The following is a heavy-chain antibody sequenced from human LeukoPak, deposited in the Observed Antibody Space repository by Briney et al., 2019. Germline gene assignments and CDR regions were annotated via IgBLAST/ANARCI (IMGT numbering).Heavy chain of an antibody. CDR1: GGTFSSYA. J-gene: IGHJ4*02. Sequence: GASVKVSCKASGGTFSSYAISWVRQAPGQGLEWMGGIMPIFGTANYAQRFQGRVTITADESTSTAYMELSSLRSEDTAVYYCARGPPDYYGDYWGQGTLVTVSS. CDR2: IMPIFGTA. D-gene: IGHD3-10*01. V-gene: IGHV1-69*13. CDR3: ARGPPDYYGDY.